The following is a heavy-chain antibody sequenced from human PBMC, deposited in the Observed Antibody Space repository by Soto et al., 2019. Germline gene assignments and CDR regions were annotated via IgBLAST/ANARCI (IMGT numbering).Heavy chain of an antibody. CDR1: GFTFSSYA. Sequence: GGSLRLSCAASGFTFSSYAMSWVRQAPGKGLEWVSAISGSGGSTYYADSVKGRFTSSRDNSKNTLDLQMNSLRAEDTAVYYCAKGGYGDYVGIDYWGQGTLVTVSS. V-gene: IGHV3-23*01. D-gene: IGHD4-17*01. J-gene: IGHJ4*02. CDR3: AKGGYGDYVGIDY. CDR2: ISGSGGST.